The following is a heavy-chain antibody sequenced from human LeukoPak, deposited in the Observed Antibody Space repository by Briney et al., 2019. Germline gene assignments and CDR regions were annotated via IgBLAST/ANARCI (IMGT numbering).Heavy chain of an antibody. CDR2: IYYSGST. Sequence: SSETLSLTCTVSGGSISSYYWGWIRQPPGKGLEWIGYIYYSGSTNYNPSLKSRVTISVDTSKNQFSLRLSSVTAADTAVYYCARYGSGSYSFGMDVWGQGTTVTVSS. CDR3: ARYGSGSYSFGMDV. V-gene: IGHV4-59*08. CDR1: GGSISSYY. D-gene: IGHD3-10*01. J-gene: IGHJ6*02.